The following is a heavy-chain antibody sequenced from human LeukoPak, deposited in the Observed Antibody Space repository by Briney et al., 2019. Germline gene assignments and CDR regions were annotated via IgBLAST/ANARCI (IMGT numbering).Heavy chain of an antibody. V-gene: IGHV4-31*03. J-gene: IGHJ5*02. Sequence: SETLSLTCTVSGGSLSSGGYYWSWLRQHPGRGLEWLGYIYYSGSTYYNPSLKSRVTISVDTSKNRFSLKLSSVTAADTAVYYCARAANSDWFDPWGQGTLVTVSS. CDR2: IYYSGST. CDR1: GGSLSSGGYY. D-gene: IGHD3-10*01. CDR3: ARAANSDWFDP.